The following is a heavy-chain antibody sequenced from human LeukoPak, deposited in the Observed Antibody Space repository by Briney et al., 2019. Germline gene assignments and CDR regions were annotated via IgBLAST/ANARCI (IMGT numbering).Heavy chain of an antibody. J-gene: IGHJ4*02. D-gene: IGHD1-26*01. CDR2: ISGSGGST. V-gene: IGHV3-23*01. CDR1: GFTFSSYA. Sequence: GGSLRLSCAASGFTFSSYAMSGVRQAPGKGLEWVSDISGSGGSTYYADSVKGRFTISRDNSKNTLYMQMNSVRAEDTAVYYCAKFPGGSGSYVDWGQGTLVTVSS. CDR3: AKFPGGSGSYVD.